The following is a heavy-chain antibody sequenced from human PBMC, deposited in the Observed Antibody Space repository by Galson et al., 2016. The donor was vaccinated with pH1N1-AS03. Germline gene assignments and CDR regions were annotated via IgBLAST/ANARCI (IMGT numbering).Heavy chain of an antibody. CDR1: GYSIIFGHY. V-gene: IGHV4-38-2*02. J-gene: IGHJ4*02. D-gene: IGHD6-19*01. CDR3: ARVGVAGIPTYFDN. Sequence: TCSVSGYSIIFGHYWGWIRQPPGKGLEWIASIYHSGNTHYNSSLKSRLTISVDTSKNQFSLRLSSVTAADTAVYYCARVGVAGIPTYFDNWGKGTLVSVSS. CDR2: IYHSGNT.